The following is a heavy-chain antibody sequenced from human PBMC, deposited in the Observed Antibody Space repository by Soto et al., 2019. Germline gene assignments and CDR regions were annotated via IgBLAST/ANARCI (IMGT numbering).Heavy chain of an antibody. CDR2: ISSTTNYI. J-gene: IGHJ4*02. CDR3: ARESEDRTSNFDY. CDR1: GFTFTRYS. V-gene: IGHV3-21*06. Sequence: GGSLRLSCAASGFTFTRYSMNWVRQAPGKGLELVSSISSTTNYIYYGDSMKGRFTISRDNAKNSLYLEMNSLRAEDTAVYYCARESEDRTSNFDYWGQGTLVTVSS.